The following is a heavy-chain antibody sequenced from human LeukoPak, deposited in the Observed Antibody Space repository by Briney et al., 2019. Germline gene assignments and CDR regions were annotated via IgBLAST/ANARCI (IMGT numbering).Heavy chain of an antibody. CDR2: ISGSGGST. CDR1: GFTFSTYA. D-gene: IGHD4-17*01. Sequence: GGSLRLSCAASGFTFSTYAMSWVRQAPGKGLEWVSGISGSGGSTFYADSVKGRFTISRDSSKNTLYLQMNSLRAEDTAVYYCAKDLSVGDYMYYFDYWGQGNLVTVSS. V-gene: IGHV3-23*01. J-gene: IGHJ4*02. CDR3: AKDLSVGDYMYYFDY.